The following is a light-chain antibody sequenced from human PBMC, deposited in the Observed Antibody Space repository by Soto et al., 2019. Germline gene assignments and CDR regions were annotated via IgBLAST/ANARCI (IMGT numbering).Light chain of an antibody. V-gene: IGKV1-NL1*01. Sequence: DIQMTQSPSSLSASVGDSVTITCRASQGINNYLAWYQQKPGKVPVLLIYSASTRATGVPARFSGSGSGTEFTLTISNLQSEDFAVYHCQQYDKWPRTFGQGTKVEI. CDR2: SAS. CDR1: QGINNY. CDR3: QQYDKWPRT. J-gene: IGKJ1*01.